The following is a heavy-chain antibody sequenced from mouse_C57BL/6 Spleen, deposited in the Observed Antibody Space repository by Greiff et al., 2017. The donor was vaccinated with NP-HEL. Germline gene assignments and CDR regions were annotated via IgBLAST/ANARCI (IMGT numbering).Heavy chain of an antibody. CDR2: IDPENGDT. J-gene: IGHJ3*01. V-gene: IGHV14-4*01. CDR3: TTSSDDYDGFAY. D-gene: IGHD2-4*01. CDR1: GFNIKDDY. Sequence: VQLKQSGAELVRPGASVKLSCTASGFNIKDDYMHWVKQRPEQGLEWIGWIDPENGDTEYASKFQGKATITADTSSNTAYLQLSSLTSEDTAVYYCTTSSDDYDGFAYWGQGTLVTVSA.